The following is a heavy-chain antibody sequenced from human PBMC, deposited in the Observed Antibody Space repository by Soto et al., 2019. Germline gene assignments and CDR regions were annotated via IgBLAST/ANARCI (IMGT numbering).Heavy chain of an antibody. CDR1: WDSFSSNIAC. CDR3: AREDIVVVTDDRGHWLDT. Sequence: SQALXLTCAISWDSFSSNIACFDFIRQSPSRGLEWLGRTYYRSKWYNDYAVSVKSRITINPDTSKNQFSLQLNSVTPEDTAVYYCAREDIVVVTDDRGHWLDTWGQGTLVTVSS. CDR2: TYYRSKWYN. V-gene: IGHV6-1*01. J-gene: IGHJ5*02. D-gene: IGHD2-2*01.